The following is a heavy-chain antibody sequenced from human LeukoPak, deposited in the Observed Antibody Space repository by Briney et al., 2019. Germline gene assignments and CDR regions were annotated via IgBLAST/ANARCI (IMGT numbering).Heavy chain of an antibody. V-gene: IGHV4-61*01. CDR3: ARGLVAARYGMDV. CDR1: GGSVSSGSYY. J-gene: IGHJ6*02. Sequence: SETLSLTCTVSGGSVSSGSYYWSWIRQPPGKGLAWIGYIYYSGSTDYNPSLKSRVTISVDTSKNQFSLKLSSVTAADTAVYYCARGLVAARYGMDVWGQGTTVTVSS. D-gene: IGHD6-6*01. CDR2: IYYSGST.